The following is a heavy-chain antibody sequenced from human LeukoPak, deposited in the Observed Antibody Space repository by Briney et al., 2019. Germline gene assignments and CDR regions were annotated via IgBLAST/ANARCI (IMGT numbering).Heavy chain of an antibody. CDR2: FYHSGNS. V-gene: IGHV4-38-2*01. CDR3: ARHDFYSNYPHNWFDP. CDR1: GYSISSGYY. Sequence: PSETLSLACAVSGYSISSGYYWGWIRQPPGKGLEWTGSFYHSGNSYYNPSLKSRVSISVDTSKNQFSLNLSSVTAADTALYYCARHDFYSNYPHNWFDPWGQGTLVTVSS. D-gene: IGHD4-11*01. J-gene: IGHJ5*02.